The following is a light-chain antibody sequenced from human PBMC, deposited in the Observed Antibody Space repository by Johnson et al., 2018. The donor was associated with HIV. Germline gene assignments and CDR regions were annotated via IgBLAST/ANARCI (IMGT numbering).Light chain of an antibody. CDR3: GTWDSSLSAGV. CDR1: SSNIGNND. Sequence: QSVLTQPPSVSAAPGQKVTISCSGSSSNIGNNDVSWYQQFPGTAPKVLIYDNSKRPSGIPDRFSGSTSGTSATLGITGLRTGDEADYYCGTWDSSLSAGVFGTGTKVTVL. J-gene: IGLJ1*01. V-gene: IGLV1-51*01. CDR2: DNS.